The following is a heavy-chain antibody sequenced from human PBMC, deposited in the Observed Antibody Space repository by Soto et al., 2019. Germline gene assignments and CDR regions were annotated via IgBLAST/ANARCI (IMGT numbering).Heavy chain of an antibody. CDR1: GGSISSSNW. D-gene: IGHD1-26*01. J-gene: IGHJ5*02. CDR2: IYHSGST. V-gene: IGHV4-4*02. Sequence: QVQLQESGPGLVKPSGTLSLTCAVSGGSISSSNWWSWVRQPPGKGLEWIGEIYHSGSTNYNPSLKTRVXXXVXXSKTQSTPMPSSVTAADTAVYYCARRGAGRSWFAPWAPGTLVTVSS. CDR3: ARRGAGRSWFAP.